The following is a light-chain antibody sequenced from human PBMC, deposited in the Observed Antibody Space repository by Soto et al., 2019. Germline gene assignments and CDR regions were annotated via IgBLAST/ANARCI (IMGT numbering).Light chain of an antibody. CDR3: QQHISWALT. CDR1: QSVTNS. CDR2: DAS. Sequence: EIVLTQSPATLSLSPGARAPLSCRARQSVTNSLAWYQQQPGQAPRLLVYDASNRATGIPTRFSGSGSGTDFTLTISNLEAEDFAVYYCQQHISWALTFGGGTKVDIK. J-gene: IGKJ4*01. V-gene: IGKV3-11*01.